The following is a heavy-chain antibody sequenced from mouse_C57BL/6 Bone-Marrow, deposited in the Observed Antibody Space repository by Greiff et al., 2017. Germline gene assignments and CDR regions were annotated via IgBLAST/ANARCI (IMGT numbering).Heavy chain of an antibody. CDR3: AKTEDYGSSYWYFDV. Sequence: QVHVKQPGAELVKPGASVKMSCKASGYTFTSYWITWVKQRPGQGLEWIGDIYPGSGSTNYNEKFKSKATLTVDTSSSTAYMQLSSLTSEDSAVYYCAKTEDYGSSYWYFDVWGTGTTVTVSA. CDR2: IYPGSGST. CDR1: GYTFTSYW. J-gene: IGHJ1*03. V-gene: IGHV1-55*01. D-gene: IGHD1-1*01.